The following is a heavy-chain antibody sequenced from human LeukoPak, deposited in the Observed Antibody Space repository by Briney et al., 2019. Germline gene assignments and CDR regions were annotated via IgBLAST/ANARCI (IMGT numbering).Heavy chain of an antibody. V-gene: IGHV3-48*03. CDR3: ATLTGPRTFDY. J-gene: IGHJ4*02. CDR1: GFTFSSCE. CDR2: ISSSGSTI. D-gene: IGHD1-20*01. Sequence: GGSLRLSCAASGFTFSSCEMNWVRQAPGKGLEWVSYISSSGSTIYYADSVKGRFTISRDNAKNSLYLQMNGLRAEDTAVYYCATLTGPRTFDYWGQGTLVTVSS.